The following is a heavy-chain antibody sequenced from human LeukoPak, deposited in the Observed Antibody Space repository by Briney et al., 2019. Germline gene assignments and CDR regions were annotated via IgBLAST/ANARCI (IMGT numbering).Heavy chain of an antibody. D-gene: IGHD5-24*01. CDR2: IIPILGIA. J-gene: IGHJ4*02. V-gene: IGHV1-69*04. Sequence: SVKVSCKASGGTFSSYAISWVRQAPGQGLEWMGRIIPILGIANYAQKFQGRVTITADKSTSTAYMELSSLRSEDTAVYYCARREFRRDGYETLDYWGQGTLVTVSS. CDR3: ARREFRRDGYETLDY. CDR1: GGTFSSYA.